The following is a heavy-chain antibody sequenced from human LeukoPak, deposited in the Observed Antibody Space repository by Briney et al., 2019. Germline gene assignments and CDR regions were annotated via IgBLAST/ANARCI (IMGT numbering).Heavy chain of an antibody. CDR1: GFTFSGFD. J-gene: IGHJ4*02. V-gene: IGHV3-48*03. D-gene: IGHD3-16*01. Sequence: GGPLRLSCAASGFTSGFTFSGFDMNWVRQAPGKGLEWLSYISTSGSTIYYADSVKGRFTISRDNAKNSLFLQMNSLRAEDTAIYYCAIYAGEPGDYWGQGTLVTVSS. CDR3: AIYAGEPGDY. CDR2: ISTSGSTI.